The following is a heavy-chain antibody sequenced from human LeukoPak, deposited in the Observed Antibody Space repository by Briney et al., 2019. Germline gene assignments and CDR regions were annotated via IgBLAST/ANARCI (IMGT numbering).Heavy chain of an antibody. D-gene: IGHD5-18*01. CDR3: ARDYRRGYSYGSSHFDY. Sequence: AASVKVSCTASGYTFTGYYMHWVRQAPGQGLEWMGWINPNSGGTNYAQKFQGRVTMTRDTSISTAYMELSRLRSDDTAVYYCARDYRRGYSYGSSHFDYWGQGTLVTVSS. CDR2: INPNSGGT. J-gene: IGHJ4*02. CDR1: GYTFTGYY. V-gene: IGHV1-2*02.